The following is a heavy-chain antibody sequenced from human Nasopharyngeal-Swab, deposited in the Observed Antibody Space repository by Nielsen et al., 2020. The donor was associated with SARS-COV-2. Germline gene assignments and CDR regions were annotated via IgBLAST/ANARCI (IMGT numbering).Heavy chain of an antibody. CDR3: ASLPNPYQGWFDP. J-gene: IGHJ5*02. D-gene: IGHD2-2*01. CDR1: RYSFTSYW. Sequence: GESLKISCKGSRYSFTSYWIGWVRQMPGKGLEWMGIIYPGDSDTRYSPSFQGQVTISADKSISTAYLQWSSLKASDTAMYYCASLPNPYQGWFDPWGQGTLVTVSS. V-gene: IGHV5-51*01. CDR2: IYPGDSDT.